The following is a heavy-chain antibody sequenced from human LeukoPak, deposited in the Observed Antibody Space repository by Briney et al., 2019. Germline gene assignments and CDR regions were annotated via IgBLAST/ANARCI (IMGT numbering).Heavy chain of an antibody. CDR2: ISYEGGTQ. D-gene: IGHD3-10*01. Sequence: GGSLRLSCAASGVTLSPYGMHWVRQAPGKGLEWVAVISYEGGTQHYADSVKGRFIISRDNPRNTLYLQMNILRTEDTAVCYCAKEGTPQVSTWYDLWGQGTQVIVSS. J-gene: IGHJ5*02. V-gene: IGHV3-30*18. CDR3: AKEGTPQVSTWYDL. CDR1: GVTLSPYG.